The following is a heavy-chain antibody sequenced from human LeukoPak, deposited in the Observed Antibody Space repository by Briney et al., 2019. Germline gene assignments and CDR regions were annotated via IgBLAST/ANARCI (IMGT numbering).Heavy chain of an antibody. J-gene: IGHJ3*02. Sequence: ASVKVSCKASGYTFTGYYMHWVRQAPGQGLEWMGWINPNSGGTNYAQKFQGRVTMTRDTSISTAYMELSRLRSDDTAGYYCARALGYCSGGSCYGDAFDIWGQGTMVTVSS. CDR1: GYTFTGYY. V-gene: IGHV1-2*02. CDR2: INPNSGGT. D-gene: IGHD2-15*01. CDR3: ARALGYCSGGSCYGDAFDI.